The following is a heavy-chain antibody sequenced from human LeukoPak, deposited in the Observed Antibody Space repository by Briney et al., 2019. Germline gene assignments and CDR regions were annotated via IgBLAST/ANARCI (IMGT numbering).Heavy chain of an antibody. CDR1: GFTFSNAW. Sequence: GGSLRLSCAASGFTFSNAWMSWVRQAPGKGLEWVGRIKSKTDGGTTDYAAPVKGRFTISRDDSKNTLYLQMNSLKTEDTAVYYCTADSSSWYDVVYWGQGTLVTVSS. D-gene: IGHD6-13*01. V-gene: IGHV3-15*01. CDR2: IKSKTDGGTT. CDR3: TADSSSWYDVVY. J-gene: IGHJ4*02.